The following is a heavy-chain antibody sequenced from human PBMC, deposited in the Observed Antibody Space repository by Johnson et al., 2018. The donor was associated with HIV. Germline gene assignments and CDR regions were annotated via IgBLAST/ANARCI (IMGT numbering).Heavy chain of an antibody. CDR1: GFTFSDYY. CDR2: ISSSGSTI. D-gene: IGHD1-14*01. CDR3: ARDNPARMAGAVDI. V-gene: IGHV3-11*04. Sequence: QVQLVESGGGVVRPGGSLRLSCAASGFTFSDYYMSWIRQAPGKGLEWVSYISSSGSTIYYADSVKGRFTISRDNAKNSLYMQMNSLRAGDTAVYYCARDNPARMAGAVDIWGQGTLVTVSS. J-gene: IGHJ3*02.